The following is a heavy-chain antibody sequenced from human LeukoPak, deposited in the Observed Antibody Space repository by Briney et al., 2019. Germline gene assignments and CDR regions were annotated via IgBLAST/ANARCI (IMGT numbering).Heavy chain of an antibody. Sequence: SETLSLTCAVYGGSFSGYYWSWIRQPPGKGLEWIGEINHSGSTNYNPSLKSRVTISVDTSKNQFSLKLSSVTAADTAVYYCARDAPGIAYDYWGQGTLVTVSS. D-gene: IGHD2-21*01. CDR1: GGSFSGYY. V-gene: IGHV4-34*01. J-gene: IGHJ4*02. CDR3: ARDAPGIAYDY. CDR2: INHSGST.